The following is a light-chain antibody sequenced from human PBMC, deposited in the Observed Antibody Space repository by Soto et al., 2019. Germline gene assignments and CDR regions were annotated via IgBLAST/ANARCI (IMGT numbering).Light chain of an antibody. J-gene: IGKJ5*01. CDR1: QSLTTSY. Sequence: EIVLTQSPGTLSLFPGERATLSCRASQSLTTSYLAWYHQKPGQAHRLLIYGASSRATGIPDRFSGSGSGTDLTLTISRLEPEDFAVYYCQQYGSSPTFGQGTRLEIK. V-gene: IGKV3-20*01. CDR3: QQYGSSPT. CDR2: GAS.